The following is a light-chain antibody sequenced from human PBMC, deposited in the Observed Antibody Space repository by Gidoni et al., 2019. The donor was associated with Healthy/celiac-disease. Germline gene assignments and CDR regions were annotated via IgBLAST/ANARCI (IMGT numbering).Light chain of an antibody. J-gene: IGKJ1*01. CDR2: WAS. CDR1: QSVLYSSNNKNY. CDR3: QQYYSTPPT. V-gene: IGKV4-1*01. Sequence: DIVMTQSPDSLAVSLGARATINCKSSQSVLYSSNNKNYLAWYQQKPGQPPKLLIYWASTRESGVPDRFRGSGSGTDFTLTISSLQAEDVAVYYCQQYYSTPPTFGQGTKVEIK.